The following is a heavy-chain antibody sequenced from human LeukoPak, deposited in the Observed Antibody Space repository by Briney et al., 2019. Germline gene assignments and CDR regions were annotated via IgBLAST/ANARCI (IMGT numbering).Heavy chain of an antibody. D-gene: IGHD3-10*01. CDR3: ARWPLYYYGSGSYFDY. CDR2: INTNTGNP. CDR1: GYTFTSYA. V-gene: IGHV7-4-1*02. Sequence: ASVKVSCKASGYTFTSYAMNWVRQAPGQGLEWMGWINTNTGNPTYAQGFTGRFVFSLDTSVGTAYLQISSLKAEDTAVYYCARWPLYYYGSGSYFDYWGQGTLVTVSS. J-gene: IGHJ4*02.